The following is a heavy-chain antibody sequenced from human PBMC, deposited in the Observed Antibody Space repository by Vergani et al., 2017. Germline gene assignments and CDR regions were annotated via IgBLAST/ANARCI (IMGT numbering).Heavy chain of an antibody. D-gene: IGHD3-10*01. Sequence: EVQLLESGGGLVQPGGSLRLSCAASGFPFSSYAMSWVRQAPGKGLEWVSAISGSGGSTYYADSVKGRFTISRENSKNTLYLQMNSLRAEDTAVYYCAKDRRGVWFGDDXRFDPWGQGTLVTVSS. CDR1: GFPFSSYA. CDR2: ISGSGGST. CDR3: AKDRRGVWFGDDXRFDP. V-gene: IGHV3-23*01. J-gene: IGHJ5*02.